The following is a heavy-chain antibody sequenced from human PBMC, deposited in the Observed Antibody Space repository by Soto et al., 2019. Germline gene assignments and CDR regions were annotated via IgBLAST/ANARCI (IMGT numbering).Heavy chain of an antibody. V-gene: IGHV3-23*01. CDR1: GFTFSSYA. CDR2: ISGSGGST. J-gene: IGHJ4*02. CDR3: AKDRPYDSSGYHQDYFDY. Sequence: EVQLLESGGGLVQPGGSLRLSCAASGFTFSSYAMSWVRQAPGKGLEWVSAISGSGGSTYYADSVKGRFTISRDNSKNTLYLQMNSLRAEDTAVYYCAKDRPYDSSGYHQDYFDYWGQGTLVTVSS. D-gene: IGHD3-22*01.